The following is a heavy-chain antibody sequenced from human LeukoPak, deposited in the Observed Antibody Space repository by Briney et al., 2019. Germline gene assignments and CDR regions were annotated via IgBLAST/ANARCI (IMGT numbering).Heavy chain of an antibody. CDR1: GYSFASYW. CDR2: IYPGDSDT. Sequence: GESLKISCKGSGYSFASYWIAWVRQMPGKGLEWMGIIYPGDSDTRYSPSFQGQVTISADKSISTAYLQWSSLKASYTAIYYCARQWGDCSSTSCYSAYWGQGTLVTVSS. V-gene: IGHV5-51*01. D-gene: IGHD2-2*01. J-gene: IGHJ4*02. CDR3: ARQWGDCSSTSCYSAY.